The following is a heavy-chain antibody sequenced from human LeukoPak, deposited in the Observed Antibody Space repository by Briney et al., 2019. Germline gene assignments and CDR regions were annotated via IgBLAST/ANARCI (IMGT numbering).Heavy chain of an antibody. V-gene: IGHV1-2*02. Sequence: ASVKVSCKASGYTFTGYYIHWVRQAPGQGLEWMGWINPNSGGTNYAQKFQGRVPLTRDTSISTAYMDLSSLISDDTAVYYCARCPGGYNWFDPWGQGTLVTVSS. D-gene: IGHD3-10*01. CDR1: GYTFTGYY. CDR2: INPNSGGT. J-gene: IGHJ5*02. CDR3: ARCPGGYNWFDP.